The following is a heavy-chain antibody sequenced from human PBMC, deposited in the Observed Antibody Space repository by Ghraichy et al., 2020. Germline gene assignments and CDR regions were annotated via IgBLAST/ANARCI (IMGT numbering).Heavy chain of an antibody. D-gene: IGHD3-16*01. CDR3: VSGGGKFDN. V-gene: IGHV3-7*03. CDR2: IKQDGSEK. J-gene: IGHJ5*02. Sequence: GGSLRLSCSASGFSFSKYWMSWVRQAPGKGREWVANIKQDGSEKYYVDSVKGRFTISRDNAKNSLYLQMNSVTGEDTALYYCVSGGGKFDNWGQGVLVTVSS. CDR1: GFSFSKYW.